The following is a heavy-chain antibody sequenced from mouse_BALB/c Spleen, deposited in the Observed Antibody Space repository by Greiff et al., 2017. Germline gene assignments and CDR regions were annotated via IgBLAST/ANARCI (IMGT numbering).Heavy chain of an antibody. J-gene: IGHJ3*01. CDR3: ARSTYYGNYSWFAY. Sequence: QVQLKESGPELVKPGASVRISCKASGYTFTSYYIHWVKQRPGQGLEWIGWIYPGNVNTKYNEKFKGKATLTADKSSSTAYMQLSSLTSEDSAVYFCARSTYYGNYSWFAYWGQGTLVTVSA. CDR1: GYTFTSYY. D-gene: IGHD2-10*01. V-gene: IGHV1S56*01. CDR2: IYPGNVNT.